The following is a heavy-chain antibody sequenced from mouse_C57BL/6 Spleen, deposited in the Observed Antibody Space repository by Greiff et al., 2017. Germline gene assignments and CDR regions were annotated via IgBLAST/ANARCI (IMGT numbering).Heavy chain of an antibody. D-gene: IGHD2-3*01. Sequence: VQLVESGPELVKPGASVKISCKASGYAFSSSWMNWVKQRPGKGLEWIGRIYPGDGDTNYNGKFKGKATLTADKSSSTAYMQLSSLTSEDSAVYFCARSYDSYFDYWGQGTTLTVSS. CDR1: GYAFSSSW. J-gene: IGHJ2*01. CDR3: ARSYDSYFDY. V-gene: IGHV1-82*01. CDR2: IYPGDGDT.